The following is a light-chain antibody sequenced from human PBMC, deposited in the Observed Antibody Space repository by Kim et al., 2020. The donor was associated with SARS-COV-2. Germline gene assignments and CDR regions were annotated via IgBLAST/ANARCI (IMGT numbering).Light chain of an antibody. CDR1: QDINNY. V-gene: IGKV1-33*01. Sequence: DIQMTQSPSSLSASIGDKVTFTCQASQDINNYLNWYQQKPGRAPKLLIFDASNLETWVPARFSGSGSGTDFTLTISSLQPEDIATYYCQQYDHLLTFGGGTKVDIK. CDR2: DAS. J-gene: IGKJ4*01. CDR3: QQYDHLLT.